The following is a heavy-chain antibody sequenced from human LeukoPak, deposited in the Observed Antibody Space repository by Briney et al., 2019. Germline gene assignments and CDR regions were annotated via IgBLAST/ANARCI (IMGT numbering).Heavy chain of an antibody. CDR2: IYYSGST. CDR1: GGSISSHY. J-gene: IGHJ4*02. D-gene: IGHD3-22*01. CDR3: ARAPYDSSGYLAG. Sequence: SETLSLTCTVSGGSISSHYWSWIRQPPGKGLEWIVYIYYSGSTNYNPSLKSRVTISVDTSKNQFSLKLSSVTAADTAVYYCARAPYDSSGYLAGWGQGTLVTVSS. V-gene: IGHV4-59*11.